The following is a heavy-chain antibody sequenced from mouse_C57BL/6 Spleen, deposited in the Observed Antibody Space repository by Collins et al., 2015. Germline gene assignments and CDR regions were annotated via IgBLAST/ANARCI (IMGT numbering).Heavy chain of an antibody. CDR1: GYTFTSYW. CDR2: IDPSDSET. J-gene: IGHJ4*01. CDR3: AMGTYYTPYYAMDY. V-gene: IGHV1-52*01. Sequence: QVQLQQPGAELVRPGSSVKLSCKASGYTFTSYWMHWVKQRPIQGLEWIGNIDPSDSETHYNQKFKDKATLTVDKSSSTAYMQLSSLTSEDSAVYYCAMGTYYTPYYAMDYWGQGTSVTVSS. D-gene: IGHD2-12*01.